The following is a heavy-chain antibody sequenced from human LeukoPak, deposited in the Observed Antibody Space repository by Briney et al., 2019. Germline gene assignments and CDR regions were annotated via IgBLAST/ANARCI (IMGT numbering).Heavy chain of an antibody. D-gene: IGHD1-20*01. CDR2: INPNSGGT. Sequence: ASVKVSCKASGYTFTGYYMHWVRQAPGQGLEWMGWINPNSGGTNYAQKFQGWVTMTRDTSISTAYVELSRLRSDDTAVYYCARGNNWNDEGWFDPWGQGTLVTVSS. CDR1: GYTFTGYY. J-gene: IGHJ5*02. V-gene: IGHV1-2*04. CDR3: ARGNNWNDEGWFDP.